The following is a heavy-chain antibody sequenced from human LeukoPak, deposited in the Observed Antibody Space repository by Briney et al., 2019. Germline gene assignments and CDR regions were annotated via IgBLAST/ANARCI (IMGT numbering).Heavy chain of an antibody. CDR1: GFTFSNYG. J-gene: IGHJ5*02. V-gene: IGHV3-33*01. Sequence: TGGSLRLSCAPSGFTFSNYGMHWVRQAPDKGLEWVAVIWYDGSNKYYADSVKGRFTISRDNSKNTLYLQMNSLRAEDTAVYYCARSLERDYHGSNYYMNNWFDPWGQGTLVTVSS. D-gene: IGHD3-10*01. CDR2: IWYDGSNK. CDR3: ARSLERDYHGSNYYMNNWFDP.